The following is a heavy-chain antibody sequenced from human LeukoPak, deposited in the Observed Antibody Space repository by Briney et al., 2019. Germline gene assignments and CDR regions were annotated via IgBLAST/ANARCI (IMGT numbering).Heavy chain of an antibody. V-gene: IGHV3-30*02. CDR1: GFTFSNFG. D-gene: IGHD3-22*01. J-gene: IGHJ4*02. CDR2: IRYDGSNK. CDR3: AKGDYYDSSGYSDY. Sequence: GGSLRLSCAASGFTFSNFGMHWVRQAPGKGLEWVAFIRYDGSNKYYADSVKGRFTISRDNSKNTLYLQMNSLRVEDTAVYYCAKGDYYDSSGYSDYWGQGTLVTVSS.